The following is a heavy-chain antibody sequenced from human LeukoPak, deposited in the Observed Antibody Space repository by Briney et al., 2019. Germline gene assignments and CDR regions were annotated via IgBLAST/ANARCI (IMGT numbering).Heavy chain of an antibody. V-gene: IGHV3-21*01. J-gene: IGHJ4*02. D-gene: IGHD3-10*01. CDR2: ISSSSSYI. CDR3: ARVEYYYDSGSYLHWVGFDY. Sequence: GGSLRLSCAASGFTFSSYSMNWVRQAPGKGLEWVSSISSSSSYIYYADSVKGRFTISRDNAKNSLYLQMNSLRAEDTAVYYCARVEYYYDSGSYLHWVGFDYWGQGTLVTVSS. CDR1: GFTFSSYS.